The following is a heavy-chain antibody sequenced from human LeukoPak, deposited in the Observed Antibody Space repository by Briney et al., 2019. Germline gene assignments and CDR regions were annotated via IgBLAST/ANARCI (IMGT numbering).Heavy chain of an antibody. CDR1: GGSISSSIYY. Sequence: SETLSLTCTVSGGSISSSIYYWGWIRQPPGKGLEWIGSIYYSGSTYYNPSLKSRVTISVDTSKNQFSLKLSSVTAADTAVYYCAIVVVPAAPEDQYYYYGMDVWGQGTTVTVSS. V-gene: IGHV4-39*01. CDR2: IYYSGST. D-gene: IGHD2-2*01. J-gene: IGHJ6*02. CDR3: AIVVVPAAPEDQYYYYGMDV.